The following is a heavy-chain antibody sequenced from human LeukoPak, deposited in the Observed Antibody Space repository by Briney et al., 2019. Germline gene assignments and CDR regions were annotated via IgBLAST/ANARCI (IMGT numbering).Heavy chain of an antibody. CDR2: MNPNSGNT. V-gene: IGHV1-8*01. D-gene: IGHD1-26*01. CDR1: GYTFTSYD. J-gene: IGHJ4*02. CDR3: ARDGSYSAFDY. Sequence: ASVKVSSKASGYTFTSYDINWVRQATGQGLEWMGWMNPNSGNTGYAQKFQGRVTMTRNTSISTAYVELSSLRSEDTAVYYCARDGSYSAFDYWGQGTLVTVSS.